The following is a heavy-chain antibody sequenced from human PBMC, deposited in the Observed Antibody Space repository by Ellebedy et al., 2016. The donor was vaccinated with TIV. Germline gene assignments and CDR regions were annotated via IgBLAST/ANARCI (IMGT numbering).Heavy chain of an antibody. CDR2: INAGNGNT. J-gene: IGHJ4*02. D-gene: IGHD5-18*01. Sequence: ASVKVSXKASGYTFTSYAMHWVRQAPGQRLEWMGWINAGNGNTKYSQKFQGRVTITRDTSASTAYMELSSLRSEDTAVYYCAREQGYSYGPFDYWGQGTLVTVSS. CDR1: GYTFTSYA. V-gene: IGHV1-3*01. CDR3: AREQGYSYGPFDY.